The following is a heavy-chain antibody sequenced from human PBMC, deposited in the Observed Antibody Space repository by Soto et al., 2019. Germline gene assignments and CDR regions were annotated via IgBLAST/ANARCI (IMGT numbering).Heavy chain of an antibody. J-gene: IGHJ4*02. Sequence: EVQLVESGGGLVKPGGSLRLACAASGFSFSSYSMTWVRQAPGKGLEWGSSISSSSSYIYYADSVKGRFTISRDNAKNPLYLEMNSLRAEETAVYYCTRREATDYYDISGYNAGWYYFDYWGQGTLVTVSS. CDR2: ISSSSSYI. D-gene: IGHD3-22*01. CDR1: GFSFSSYS. CDR3: TRREATDYYDISGYNAGWYYFDY. V-gene: IGHV3-21*02.